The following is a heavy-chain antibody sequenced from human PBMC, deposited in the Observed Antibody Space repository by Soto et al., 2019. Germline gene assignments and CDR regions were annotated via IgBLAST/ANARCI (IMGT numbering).Heavy chain of an antibody. V-gene: IGHV1-69*13. Sequence: SVKVSCKASGGTFSSYAISWVRQAPGQGLEWMGGIIPIFGTANYAQKFQGRVTITADESTSTAYMELSSLRSEDTAVYYCARGSYYDFWSGPPDAYYYYGMVVWGQGTTATVSS. CDR3: ARGSYYDFWSGPPDAYYYYGMVV. CDR1: GGTFSSYA. J-gene: IGHJ6*01. CDR2: IIPIFGTA. D-gene: IGHD3-3*01.